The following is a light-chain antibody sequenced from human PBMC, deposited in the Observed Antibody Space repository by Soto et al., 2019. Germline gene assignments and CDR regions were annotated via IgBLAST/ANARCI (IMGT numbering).Light chain of an antibody. V-gene: IGKV1-5*01. Sequence: DIQMTQSPSTLSAFVGDRVTITCRASQNIRGWLAWYQQRPGKAPDLLIFEASRLEGGVPSRFSGSGSGTEFTLTIDSLQPDDFATYYCQQYETFSGTFGPGTKVEI. CDR2: EAS. CDR1: QNIRGW. J-gene: IGKJ1*01. CDR3: QQYETFSGT.